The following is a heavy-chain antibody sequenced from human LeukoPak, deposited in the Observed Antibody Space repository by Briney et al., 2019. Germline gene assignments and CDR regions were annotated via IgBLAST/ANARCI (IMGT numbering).Heavy chain of an antibody. V-gene: IGHV1-69*01. Sequence: SVKVSCKASGGTFSSYAISWVRQAPGQGLEWMGGIIPIFGTANYAQKFQGRVTITADESTSTAYMELSSLRSEDTAVYYCARAGFLEWSPNSPPYYYYMDVWGKGTTVTVSS. CDR1: GGTFSSYA. J-gene: IGHJ6*03. D-gene: IGHD3-3*01. CDR2: IIPIFGTA. CDR3: ARAGFLEWSPNSPPYYYYMDV.